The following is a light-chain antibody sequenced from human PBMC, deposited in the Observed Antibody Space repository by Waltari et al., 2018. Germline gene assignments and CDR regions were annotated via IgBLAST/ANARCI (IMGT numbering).Light chain of an antibody. Sequence: DIQMTQSPSSVPASVGDRVTITCRASKGIRSWLAWYQQKPGKAPYLLIYATSSLESGVPSRFSGSESGTDFTFTLISLQPEDVAIYYCQQANSFPPTFGHGTNVEIK. CDR2: ATS. V-gene: IGKV1-12*01. CDR3: QQANSFPPT. J-gene: IGKJ2*01. CDR1: KGIRSW.